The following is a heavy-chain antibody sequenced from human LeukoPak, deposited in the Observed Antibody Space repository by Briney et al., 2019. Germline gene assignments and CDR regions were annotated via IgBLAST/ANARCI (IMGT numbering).Heavy chain of an antibody. CDR3: ARPSKVGGFFDF. Sequence: PGGSLRLSCAASGFTFSDYYMNWIRQAPGKGLEWVSYISNGGSSIDYADSVKGRFSISRDDAKKSLYLQMNRLTAEDTAVYYCARPSKVGGFFDFWGQGTLLTVSS. D-gene: IGHD1-26*01. V-gene: IGHV3-11*01. CDR2: ISNGGSSI. J-gene: IGHJ4*02. CDR1: GFTFSDYY.